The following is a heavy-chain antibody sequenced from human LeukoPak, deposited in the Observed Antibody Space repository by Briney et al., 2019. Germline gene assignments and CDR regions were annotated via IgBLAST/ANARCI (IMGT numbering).Heavy chain of an antibody. CDR1: GYTFTSYD. J-gene: IGHJ5*02. D-gene: IGHD6-19*01. CDR3: ARGRGIAVAGTRFDP. V-gene: IGHV1-8*01. CDR2: MNPNSGNT. Sequence: VASVKVSCKASGYTFTSYDINWVRQAPGQGLEWMGWMNPNSGNTGYAQKFQGRVTMTRNTSISTAYMELSSLRSEDTAAYYCARGRGIAVAGTRFDPWGQGTLVTVSS.